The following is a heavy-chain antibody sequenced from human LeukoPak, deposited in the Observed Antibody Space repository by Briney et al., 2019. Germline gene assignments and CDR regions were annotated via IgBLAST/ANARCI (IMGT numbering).Heavy chain of an antibody. CDR3: AKELIRGYCSSTSCSY. D-gene: IGHD2-2*01. J-gene: IGHJ4*02. CDR2: ISSSSSYI. V-gene: IGHV3-21*04. CDR1: GFTFSSYS. Sequence: PGGSLRLSCAASGFTFSSYSMNWVRQAPGKGLEWVSSISSSSSYIYYADSVKGRFTISRDNSKNTLYLQMNSLRAEDTAVYYCAKELIRGYCSSTSCSYWGQGTPVTVSS.